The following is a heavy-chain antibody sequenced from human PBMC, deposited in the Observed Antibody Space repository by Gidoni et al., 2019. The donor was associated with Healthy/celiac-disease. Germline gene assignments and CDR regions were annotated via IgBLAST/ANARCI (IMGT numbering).Heavy chain of an antibody. Sequence: QMQLVQSGPEVKKPGTSVKVSCKASGFTFTSSAVQWVRQARGQRLEWIGWIVVGSGNTNYAQKFQERVTITMDMSTSTAYMELSSLRSEDTAVYYCAALDMVGADYYFDYWGQGTLVTVSS. CDR2: IVVGSGNT. J-gene: IGHJ4*02. CDR1: GFTFTSSA. V-gene: IGHV1-58*01. D-gene: IGHD1-26*01. CDR3: AALDMVGADYYFDY.